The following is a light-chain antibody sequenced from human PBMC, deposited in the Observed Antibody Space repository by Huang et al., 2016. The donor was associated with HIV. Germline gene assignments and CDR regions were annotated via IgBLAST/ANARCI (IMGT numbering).Light chain of an antibody. CDR2: YAS. V-gene: IGKV1-39*01. CDR1: QSISNY. CDR3: QQTYSTHWT. Sequence: DIQMTQSPSSLSASVRDRVTITCRASQSISNYLNWYQQKPGKAPKLLIYYASSLQSGVPSRFSGSGSGTDFTITISNLQPEDFATYYCQQTYSTHWTFGQGTKVEIK. J-gene: IGKJ1*01.